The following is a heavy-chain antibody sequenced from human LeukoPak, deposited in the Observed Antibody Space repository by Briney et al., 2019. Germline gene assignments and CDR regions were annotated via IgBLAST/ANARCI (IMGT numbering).Heavy chain of an antibody. V-gene: IGHV4-59*08. J-gene: IGHJ3*02. CDR3: ARHGGTYDDSFDI. CDR1: GGSISSYF. Sequence: SETLSLTCTVSGGSISSYFWSWIRQPPVKGLEWIGYIYYSGSTNYNPSLKSRVTISVDTSKNQFSLKLSSVTAADTAVYYCARHGGTYDDSFDIWGQGIMVTVSS. CDR2: IYYSGST. D-gene: IGHD1-1*01.